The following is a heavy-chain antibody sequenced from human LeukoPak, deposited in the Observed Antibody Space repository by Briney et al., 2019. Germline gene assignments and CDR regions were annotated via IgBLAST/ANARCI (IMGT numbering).Heavy chain of an antibody. CDR1: GGTFSSYA. V-gene: IGHV1-69*13. CDR2: IIPIFGTA. CDR3: ARERFDSSGYYFDY. D-gene: IGHD3-22*01. Sequence: ASVKVSCTASGGTFSSYAISWVRQAPGQGLEWMGGIIPIFGTANYAQKFQGRVTITADESTSTAYMELSSLRSEDTAVYYCARERFDSSGYYFDYWGQGTLVTVSS. J-gene: IGHJ4*02.